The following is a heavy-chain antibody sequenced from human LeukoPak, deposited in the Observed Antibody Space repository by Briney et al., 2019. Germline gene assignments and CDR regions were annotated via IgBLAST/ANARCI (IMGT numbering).Heavy chain of an antibody. CDR1: GGSISSYY. D-gene: IGHD5-24*01. CDR2: THYSGGT. V-gene: IGHV4-59*01. J-gene: IGHJ4*02. CDR3: ARVRDGYNYDAFDY. Sequence: SQTLSLTCTVSGGSISSYYWSWIRQTPGKGLEWIGYTHYSGGTNYNPSLRSRVTISVDTSKNQFSLNLSSVTAADTAVYYCARVRDGYNYDAFDYWGQGTLVTVSS.